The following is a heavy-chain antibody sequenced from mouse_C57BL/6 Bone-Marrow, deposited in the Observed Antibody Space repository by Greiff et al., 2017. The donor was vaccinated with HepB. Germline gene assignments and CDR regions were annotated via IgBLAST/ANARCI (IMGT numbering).Heavy chain of an antibody. V-gene: IGHV1-53*01. CDR2: INPSNGGT. CDR3: ARGRLRREAWFAY. CDR1: GYTFTSYW. J-gene: IGHJ3*01. D-gene: IGHD2-4*01. Sequence: VQLQQPGAELVKPGASVKLSCKASGYTFTSYWMHWVKQRPGQGLEWIGNINPSNGGTNYNEKFKSKATLTVDKSSSTAYMQLSSLTSEDSAVYYCARGRLRREAWFAYWGQGTLVTVSA.